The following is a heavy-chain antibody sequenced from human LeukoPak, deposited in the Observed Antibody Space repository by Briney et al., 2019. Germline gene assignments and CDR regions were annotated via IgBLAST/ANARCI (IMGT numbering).Heavy chain of an antibody. J-gene: IGHJ5*02. V-gene: IGHV3-23*01. CDR2: IGPSGTNT. Sequence: PGGSLRLSCAASGFTFSNYGMNWVRQAPGKGLEWVSGIGPSGTNTYYADSVKGRFTISRDNSKNTVYLQVNSLRAEDTAVYYCARGRGYSHSNWFDPWGQGTLVTVSS. CDR1: GFTFSNYG. D-gene: IGHD5-12*01. CDR3: ARGRGYSHSNWFDP.